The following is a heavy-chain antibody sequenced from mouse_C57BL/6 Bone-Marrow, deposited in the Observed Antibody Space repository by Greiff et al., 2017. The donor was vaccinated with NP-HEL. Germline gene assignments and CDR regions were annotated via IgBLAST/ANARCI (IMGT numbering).Heavy chain of an antibody. CDR1: GFTFSSYG. CDR2: ISSGGSYT. Sequence: EVKLVESGGDLVKPGGSLKLSCAASGFTFSSYGMSWVRQTPDKRLEWVATISSGGSYTYYPDSVKGRFTISRDNAKNTLYLQMSSLKSEDTAMYYCARYQDYFDYWGQGTTLTVSS. J-gene: IGHJ2*01. CDR3: ARYQDYFDY. V-gene: IGHV5-6*01.